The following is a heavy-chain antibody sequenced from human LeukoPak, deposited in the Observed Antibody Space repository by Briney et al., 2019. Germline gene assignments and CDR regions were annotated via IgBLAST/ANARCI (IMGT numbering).Heavy chain of an antibody. J-gene: IGHJ6*03. CDR3: ARGLVPDYYYYYYMDV. CDR1: GYTFNGYY. CDR2: INPNSGGT. D-gene: IGHD2-2*01. Sequence: GASVKVSCKASGYTFNGYYKHWVRQAPGQGLEWMGWINPNSGGTNYAQKFQGRVTMTRDTSISTAYMELSRLRSDDTAVYYCARGLVPDYYYYYYMDVWGKGTTVTISS. V-gene: IGHV1-2*02.